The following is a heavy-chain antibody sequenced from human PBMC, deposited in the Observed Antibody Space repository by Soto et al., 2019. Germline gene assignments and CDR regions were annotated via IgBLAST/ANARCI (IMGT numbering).Heavy chain of an antibody. V-gene: IGHV3-43D*04. D-gene: IGHD6-6*01. CDR1: GFTFDDYT. CDR3: AKNLKPPYIAARHVVDWNYYGMDV. J-gene: IGHJ6*02. CDR2: ISWDGGST. Sequence: HPGGSLRVYCAASGFTFDDYTMHWVRQAPGKGLECVSLISWDGGSTYYADSVKGRFTISRDNSKNSLYLQMNSLRAEDTALYYCAKNLKPPYIAARHVVDWNYYGMDVWGQGTTVNVSS.